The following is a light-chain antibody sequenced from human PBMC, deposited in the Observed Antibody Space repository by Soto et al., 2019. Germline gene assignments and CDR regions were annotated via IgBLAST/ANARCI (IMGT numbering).Light chain of an antibody. CDR3: QRYERYNPS. CDR1: QYINSS. CDR2: DAT. V-gene: IGKV1-16*01. Sequence: DIQMTQSPSSLSASVGDRVTIFCRASQYINSSLAWFQQKPGKAPKSLIYDATSLHSGVPSRFSGSGSGTDCRLTISCRHPEDVATYYCQRYERYNPSFGGGTQLEL. J-gene: IGKJ4*01.